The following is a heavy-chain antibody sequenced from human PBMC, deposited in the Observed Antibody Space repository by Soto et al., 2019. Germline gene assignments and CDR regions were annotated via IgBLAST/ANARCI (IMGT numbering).Heavy chain of an antibody. CDR1: GFTFSSYA. V-gene: IGHV3-23*01. CDR2: ISGSGGST. Sequence: PGGSLRLSCAASGFTFSSYAMSWVRQAPGKGLEWVSAISGSGGSTYYADSVKGRFTISRDNSKNTLYLQMNSLRAEDTAVYYCAKVPIVVVPAADYGMDVWGQGTTVTVSS. CDR3: AKVPIVVVPAADYGMDV. D-gene: IGHD2-2*01. J-gene: IGHJ6*02.